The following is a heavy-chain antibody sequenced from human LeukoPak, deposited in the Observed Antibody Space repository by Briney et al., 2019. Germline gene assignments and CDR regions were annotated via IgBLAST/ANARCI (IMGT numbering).Heavy chain of an antibody. CDR3: ARGRYYGMDV. J-gene: IGHJ6*02. CDR2: ISDSGGRT. V-gene: IGHV3-23*01. CDR1: GFTFSSFA. Sequence: GGSLRLSCAASGFTFSSFAMNWVRQAPGKGLEWVSSISDSGGRTYYADSVKGRFTISRDNSKNTLHLQMNSLRAEDTAVYYCARGRYYGMDVWGQGTTVTVSS.